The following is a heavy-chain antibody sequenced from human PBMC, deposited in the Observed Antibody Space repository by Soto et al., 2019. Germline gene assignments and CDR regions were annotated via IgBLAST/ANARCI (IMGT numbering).Heavy chain of an antibody. J-gene: IGHJ4*02. CDR2: IYSDGSST. CDR1: GFTFSNYW. D-gene: IGHD2-15*01. V-gene: IGHV3-74*01. CDR3: ASARSGVLFDY. Sequence: GGSLRLSCAASGFTFSNYWMHWVRQAPGKGLEWVSRIYSDGSSTSYADSVKGRFTISRDNAKNTLYLQMNSLRVEDTAVYYCASARSGVLFDYWGQGTLVTSPQ.